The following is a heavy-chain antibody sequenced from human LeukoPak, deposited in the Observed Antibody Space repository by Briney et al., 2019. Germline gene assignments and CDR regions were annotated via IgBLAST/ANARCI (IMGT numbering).Heavy chain of an antibody. CDR3: ARGRSGYSSRIFDY. CDR2: SNDSGST. Sequence: WGTLSLTCAGYGGSFSGYYWSWLRQPPGKGLGWIGESNDSGSTNYNPSLKSRVTISVDTSKNQFSLKLSSVTAADTAVYYCARGRSGYSSRIFDYWGQGTLVTVSS. D-gene: IGHD5-18*01. CDR1: GGSFSGYY. V-gene: IGHV4-34*01. J-gene: IGHJ4*02.